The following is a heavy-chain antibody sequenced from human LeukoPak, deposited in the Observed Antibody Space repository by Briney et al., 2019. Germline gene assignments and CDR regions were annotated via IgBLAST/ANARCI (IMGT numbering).Heavy chain of an antibody. CDR1: GFTFTSYS. CDR2: TSDRGDYT. Sequence: RGSLRLSCAASGFTFTSYSMSWVRQAPGKGLEWVSGTSDRGDYTYYADSVKGRFTISRDSSKNTLFLQMNSLRAEDTALYFCARKAQYNGHYPLDYWGQGTLVTVSS. CDR3: ARKAQYNGHYPLDY. V-gene: IGHV3-23*01. J-gene: IGHJ4*02. D-gene: IGHD1-7*01.